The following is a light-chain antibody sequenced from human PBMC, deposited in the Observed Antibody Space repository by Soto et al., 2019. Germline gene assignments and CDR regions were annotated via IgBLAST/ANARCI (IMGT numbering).Light chain of an antibody. CDR2: HAS. J-gene: IGKJ1*01. V-gene: IGKV1-5*01. CDR3: QHYNNWLWT. Sequence: DIQMTQSPSTLPASVGDRVTITCRASQSISNWLAWYQQKPGTAPKVLIYHASNLQSGVPARFSGSGSGTEFTLTISSLQSEDFAVYYCQHYNNWLWTFGQGTKVDIK. CDR1: QSISNW.